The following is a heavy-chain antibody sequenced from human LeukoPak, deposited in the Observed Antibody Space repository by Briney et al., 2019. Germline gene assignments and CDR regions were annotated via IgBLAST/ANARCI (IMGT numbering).Heavy chain of an antibody. V-gene: IGHV3-21*01. D-gene: IGHD2-15*01. Sequence: KSGGSLRLSCAASGFTFSSHSMNWVRQAPGKGLEWVSLITSSSSHIYYADSVNGRFTISRDNAKNSLYLQLNSLSAEDTAVYYCVRLGFCSGGSCYGYYYMDVWGKGTTVTVSS. J-gene: IGHJ6*03. CDR1: GFTFSSHS. CDR2: ITSSSSHI. CDR3: VRLGFCSGGSCYGYYYMDV.